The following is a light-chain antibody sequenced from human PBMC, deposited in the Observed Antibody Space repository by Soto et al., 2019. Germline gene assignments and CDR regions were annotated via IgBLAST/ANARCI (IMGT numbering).Light chain of an antibody. CDR1: QNIGRW. V-gene: IGKV1-5*01. CDR2: DAS. Sequence: DIPMTQSPSTLSASVGDTVTITCRASQNIGRWLAWYQQKPGKAPKLLIYDASNLESGVPSRISGSGSGTEFTLTISSLQPDDFATYYCQQFTSYSSLTFGPGNKVHIK. CDR3: QQFTSYSSLT. J-gene: IGKJ3*01.